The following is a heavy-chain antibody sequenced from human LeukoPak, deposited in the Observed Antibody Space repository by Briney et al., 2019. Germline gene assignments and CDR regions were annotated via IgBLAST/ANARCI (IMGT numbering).Heavy chain of an antibody. V-gene: IGHV3-64D*06. CDR2: ISSNGGST. D-gene: IGHD3-16*01. J-gene: IGHJ3*02. CDR1: GFTFSSYA. Sequence: GGSLRLSCSASGFTFSSYAMHWVRQAPGRGLEYVSAISSNGGSTYYADSVKGRFTISRDNSKNTLYLQMSSLRADDTAVYYCVKDGGRTPRGPLDIWGQGTMVTVSS. CDR3: VKDGGRTPRGPLDI.